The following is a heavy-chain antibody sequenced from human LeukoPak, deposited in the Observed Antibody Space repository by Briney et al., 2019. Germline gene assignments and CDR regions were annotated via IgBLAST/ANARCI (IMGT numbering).Heavy chain of an antibody. CDR2: IYHSGST. CDR1: GGSISSCYYY. D-gene: IGHD5-24*01. J-gene: IGHJ3*02. Sequence: SQTLSLTCTVSGGSISSCYYYWTGIRQHPGEGLECIGYIYHSGSTYYNASLKSRVTISVDTSTNQCSLKLSSVTAAHTAVYYCARRDQMEENAFDIWGQATMVTVSS. V-gene: IGHV4-31*03. CDR3: ARRDQMEENAFDI.